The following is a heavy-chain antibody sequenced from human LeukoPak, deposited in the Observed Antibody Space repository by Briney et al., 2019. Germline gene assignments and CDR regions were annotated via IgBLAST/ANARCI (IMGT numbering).Heavy chain of an antibody. CDR2: IKQDGSEK. CDR3: ARVKYYYDSSGYIA. Sequence: GGSLRLSCAASAFTFSSYWMSWVSQAPGKGLEWVANIKQDGSEKYYVDSVKGRFTISRDNAKNSLYLQMNSLRAEDTAVYYCARVKYYYDSSGYIAWGQGTLVTVSS. CDR1: AFTFSSYW. V-gene: IGHV3-7*01. D-gene: IGHD3-22*01. J-gene: IGHJ5*02.